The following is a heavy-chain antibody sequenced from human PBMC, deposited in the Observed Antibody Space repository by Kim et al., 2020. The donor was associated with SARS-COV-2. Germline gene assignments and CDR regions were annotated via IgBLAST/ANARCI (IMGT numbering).Heavy chain of an antibody. J-gene: IGHJ5*02. V-gene: IGHV4-61*07. CDR3: ARLALGRSWYTMGFDP. Sequence: LKGRVTISVDTSKTQFSLKLSAVTAADTAVYYCARLALGRSWYTMGFDPWGQGTLVTVSS. D-gene: IGHD6-13*01.